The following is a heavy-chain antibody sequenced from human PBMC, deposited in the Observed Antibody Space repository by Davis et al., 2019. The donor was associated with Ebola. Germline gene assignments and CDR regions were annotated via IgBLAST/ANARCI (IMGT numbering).Heavy chain of an antibody. J-gene: IGHJ4*02. Sequence: ASVKVSCKASGYTFTTYYIHWVRQAPGQGLEWMAWISAYNGHTNYAQKFQGRLTLTTDTSTSRAYMELRSLTSNDTAEYYCARGRNGGWDFDYWGQGTLVTVSS. CDR3: ARGRNGGWDFDY. CDR1: GYTFTTYY. CDR2: ISAYNGHT. D-gene: IGHD6-19*01. V-gene: IGHV1-18*04.